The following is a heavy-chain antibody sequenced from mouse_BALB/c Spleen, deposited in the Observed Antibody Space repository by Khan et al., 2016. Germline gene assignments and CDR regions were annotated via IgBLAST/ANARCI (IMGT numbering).Heavy chain of an antibody. CDR2: INPGSGGT. CDR3: ARLPAWFAY. CDR1: GYAFTNYL. V-gene: IGHV1-54*01. Sequence: QVRLQQSGAELVRPGTSVKVSCKASGYAFTNYLIEWVKQRPGQGLEWIGVINPGSGGTNYNEKFKGKATLTADKSSSTADMQLSSLASDDSAVYFCARLPAWFAYWGQGTLVTVSA. J-gene: IGHJ3*01.